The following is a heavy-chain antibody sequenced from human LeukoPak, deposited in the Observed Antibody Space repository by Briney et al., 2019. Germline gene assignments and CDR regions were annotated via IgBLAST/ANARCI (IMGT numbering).Heavy chain of an antibody. CDR3: ARGWPDTAMVTGFHYGMDV. V-gene: IGHV4-34*01. CDR2: INRSGST. Sequence: SENLSLTCAVYGGSFSGYYWSWIRQPPGKGLEWIGEINRSGSTNYNPSLKSRVTISVDTSKNQFSLKLSSVTAADTAVYYCARGWPDTAMVTGFHYGMDVWGQGTTVTVSS. J-gene: IGHJ6*02. CDR1: GGSFSGYY. D-gene: IGHD5-18*01.